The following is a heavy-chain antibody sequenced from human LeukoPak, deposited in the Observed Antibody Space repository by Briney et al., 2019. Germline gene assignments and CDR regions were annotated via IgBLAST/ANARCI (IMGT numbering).Heavy chain of an antibody. CDR2: ISDDGSKK. Sequence: GGSLRLSCVASGFTFSIYAIHWVRQAPGEGLEWVAVISDDGSKKYYADSVRGRLTISRDNSKSTLFLQMNSLRAEDTAVYYCARERIAATGTGWFDPWGQGTLVTVSS. CDR3: ARERIAATGTGWFDP. V-gene: IGHV3-30*04. D-gene: IGHD6-13*01. J-gene: IGHJ5*02. CDR1: GFTFSIYA.